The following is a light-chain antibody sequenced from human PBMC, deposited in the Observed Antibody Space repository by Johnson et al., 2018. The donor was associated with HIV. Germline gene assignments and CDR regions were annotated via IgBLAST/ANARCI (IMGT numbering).Light chain of an antibody. J-gene: IGLJ1*01. CDR2: DNN. Sequence: QSVLTQPPSVSAAPGQKVTISWSGSSCDIGNNYVSWHQQFPGTAPKFLINDNNKRPSGIPDRISGSKSGTSATLGITGLPLGDEADYYCGIWDSSLSADVFGTGTKVTVL. CDR1: SCDIGNNY. V-gene: IGLV1-51*01. CDR3: GIWDSSLSADV.